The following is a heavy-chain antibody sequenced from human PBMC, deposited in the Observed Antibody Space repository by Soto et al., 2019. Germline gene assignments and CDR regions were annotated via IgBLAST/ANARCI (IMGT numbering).Heavy chain of an antibody. Sequence: GGSLRLSCAASGFTFSSYGMHWVRQAPGKGLEWVAVIWYDGSNKYYADSVKGRFTISRDNSKNTLYLQMNSLRAEDTAVYYCARGPEAVAGNYFDYWGQGTLVTVSS. CDR1: GFTFSSYG. CDR3: ARGPEAVAGNYFDY. V-gene: IGHV3-33*01. CDR2: IWYDGSNK. J-gene: IGHJ4*02. D-gene: IGHD6-19*01.